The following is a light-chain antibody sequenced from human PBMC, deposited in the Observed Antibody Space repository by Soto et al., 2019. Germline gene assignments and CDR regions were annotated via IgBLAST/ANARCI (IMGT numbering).Light chain of an antibody. Sequence: EIVLTQSPATLSLSPGESVTLSCRASQSVTNYLAWYQHKPGQAPRLLIYDASNMATGIPARFSGRGSGTDFTLTISSLEPEDVAIYYCHQRSNCPLPFGCGTRVQI. CDR2: DAS. CDR1: QSVTNY. V-gene: IGKV3-11*01. J-gene: IGKJ4*01. CDR3: HQRSNCPLP.